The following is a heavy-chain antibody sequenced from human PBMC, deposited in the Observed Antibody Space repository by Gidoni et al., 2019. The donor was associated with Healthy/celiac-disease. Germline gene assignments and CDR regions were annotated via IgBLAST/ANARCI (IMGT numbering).Heavy chain of an antibody. CDR3: ATLATFDY. D-gene: IGHD1-26*01. J-gene: IGHJ4*02. CDR2: VDPEDGET. V-gene: IGHV1-69-2*01. CDR1: GYTFTDYY. Sequence: EVQLVQSGADVKNPGATVKISCKVSGYTFTDYYMHWVQQAPGKGLEWMGLVDPEDGETIYAEKLQGRGTITAETSTDTDEMELSSLRSEDTAVYYCATLATFDYWGQGTLVTVSS.